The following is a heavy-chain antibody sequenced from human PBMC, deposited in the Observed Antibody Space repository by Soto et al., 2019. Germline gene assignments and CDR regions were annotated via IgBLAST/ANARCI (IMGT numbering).Heavy chain of an antibody. D-gene: IGHD6-13*01. CDR2: IFYTGST. V-gene: IGHV4-59*01. Sequence: PSETLSLTCTVSGGSISSYYWSWIRQPPGKGLEWIAYIFYTGSTNYNPSLKSRVTISVDTSKNQFSLKLSSVTAADTAVYYCARFRSAAGTGGTNWFDPWGQGTLVTVSS. J-gene: IGHJ5*02. CDR1: GGSISSYY. CDR3: ARFRSAAGTGGTNWFDP.